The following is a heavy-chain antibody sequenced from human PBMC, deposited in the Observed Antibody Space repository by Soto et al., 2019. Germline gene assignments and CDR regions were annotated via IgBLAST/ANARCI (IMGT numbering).Heavy chain of an antibody. Sequence: QVQLRESGPGLVKPSQTLSLTCTVSGGSINSGGYYWNWIRQHPGKGLEWIGYMYYSGSTYYNPFLRSLVIISADTSENHFSLKLSSVTAADTAVYFCARGYRQSGYSSSCVFDYWGQGTLVNVSS. D-gene: IGHD6-13*01. J-gene: IGHJ4*02. CDR1: GGSINSGGYY. CDR2: MYYSGST. V-gene: IGHV4-31*01. CDR3: ARGYRQSGYSSSCVFDY.